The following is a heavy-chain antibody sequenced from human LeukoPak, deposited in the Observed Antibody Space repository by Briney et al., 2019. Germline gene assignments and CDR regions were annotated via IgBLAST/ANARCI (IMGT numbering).Heavy chain of an antibody. CDR3: AREGSLWGSTLDY. CDR2: IYYSGST. CDR1: GGSISSSSYC. J-gene: IGHJ4*02. D-gene: IGHD3-10*01. V-gene: IGHV4-39*07. Sequence: SETLSLTCTVSGGSISSSSYCWGWIRQPPGKGLEWIGSIYYSGSTYYNPSLKSRVTISVDTSKNQFSLKLSSVTAADTAVYYCAREGSLWGSTLDYWGQGTLVTVSS.